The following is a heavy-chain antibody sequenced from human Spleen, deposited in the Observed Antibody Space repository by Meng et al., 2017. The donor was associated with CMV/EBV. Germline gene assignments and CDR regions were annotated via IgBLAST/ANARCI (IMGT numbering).Heavy chain of an antibody. CDR2: ISSSSSYI. J-gene: IGHJ4*02. Sequence: GESLKISCAASGFTFSSYSMNWVRQAPGKGLEWVSSISSSSSYIYYADSVKGRFTIPRDNAKNSLYLQMNSLRAEDTAVYYCARAVGLISLSLNFDYWGQGTLVTVSS. D-gene: IGHD2/OR15-2a*01. CDR1: GFTFSSYS. CDR3: ARAVGLISLSLNFDY. V-gene: IGHV3-21*01.